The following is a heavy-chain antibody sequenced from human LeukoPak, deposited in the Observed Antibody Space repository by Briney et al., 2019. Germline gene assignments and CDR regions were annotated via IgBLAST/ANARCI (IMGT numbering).Heavy chain of an antibody. V-gene: IGHV4-34*12. CDR2: IIHSGST. J-gene: IGHJ5*02. CDR1: GGSFSGYY. CDR3: ARLPLTPVPSGGMLANFFDP. Sequence: SETMSLTCAVYGGSFSGYYWSWIRQPPGKGLEWIGEIIHSGSTNYNPSLKSRVTISVDTSNNQFSLKLNSATAADTAVYYCARLPLTPVPSGGMLANFFDPWGQGILVTVSS. D-gene: IGHD4-17*01.